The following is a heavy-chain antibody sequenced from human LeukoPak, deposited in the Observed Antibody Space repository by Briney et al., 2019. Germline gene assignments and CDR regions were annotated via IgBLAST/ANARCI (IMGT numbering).Heavy chain of an antibody. D-gene: IGHD6-13*01. Sequence: PSETLSLTCAVYGGSFSGYYWSWIRQPPRKGLEWIGEITESGSTKYNSSLKSRVTISVDTSKNQFSLKLSSVTAADTAVYYCARDGGIAAAGTSHWFDPWGQGTLVTVSS. V-gene: IGHV4-34*01. CDR3: ARDGGIAAAGTSHWFDP. J-gene: IGHJ5*02. CDR2: ITESGST. CDR1: GGSFSGYY.